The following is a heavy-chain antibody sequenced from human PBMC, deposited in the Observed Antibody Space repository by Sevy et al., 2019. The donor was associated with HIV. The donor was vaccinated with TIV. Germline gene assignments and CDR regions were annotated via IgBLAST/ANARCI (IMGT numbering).Heavy chain of an antibody. D-gene: IGHD1-1*01. CDR1: GYRFSNNW. J-gene: IGHJ3*02. V-gene: IGHV5-51*01. Sequence: GECLKISCKDAGYRFSNNWIAWVRQRPGRGLEWMGMMFPGNSDTRYTPSFQGRVTISADKSIGTAYLHWSNMRASDTAIYFCATGAHLPLDGFDIWGQGTKVTVSS. CDR3: ATGAHLPLDGFDI. CDR2: MFPGNSDT.